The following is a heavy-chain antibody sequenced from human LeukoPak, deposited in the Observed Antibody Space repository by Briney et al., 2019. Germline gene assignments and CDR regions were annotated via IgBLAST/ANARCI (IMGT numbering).Heavy chain of an antibody. D-gene: IGHD2-8*01. CDR1: GGSISSYY. Sequence: PSETLSLTCTVSGGSISSYYWSWIRQPAGKGLEWIGRIYTSGSTNYNPSLKSRVTISVDESKNQFSLKLSSVTAADTAVYYCARETPVRPFDYWGQGTLVTVSS. CDR2: IYTSGST. V-gene: IGHV4-4*07. J-gene: IGHJ4*02. CDR3: ARETPVRPFDY.